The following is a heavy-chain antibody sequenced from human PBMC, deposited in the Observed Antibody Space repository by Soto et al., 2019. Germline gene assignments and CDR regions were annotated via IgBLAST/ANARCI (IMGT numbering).Heavy chain of an antibody. V-gene: IGHV3-48*03. CDR1: EFTFSSYE. J-gene: IGHJ4*02. CDR2: ISSSGTTI. CDR3: VRFGGAAAGPGDY. Sequence: GGSLRLSCVASEFTFSSYEMNWVRQAPGKGLEWVSYISSSGTTIYYTDSVKGRFTISRDNAKESLYLQMNSLRAEDTAVYYCVRFGGAAAGPGDYWGQGTLVTVSS. D-gene: IGHD6-13*01.